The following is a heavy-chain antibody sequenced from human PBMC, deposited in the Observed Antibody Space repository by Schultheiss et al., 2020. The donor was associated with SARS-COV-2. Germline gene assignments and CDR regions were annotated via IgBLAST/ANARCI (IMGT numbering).Heavy chain of an antibody. CDR2: ISYDGSNK. J-gene: IGHJ4*02. Sequence: GGSLRLSCAASGFTFSSYAMHWVRQAPGKGLEWVAVISYDGSNKYYADSVKGRFTISRDNSKNTLYLQMNSLRAEDTAVYYCGRDDPSGVAGTDCWGQGTLVTVSS. D-gene: IGHD6-19*01. CDR3: GRDDPSGVAGTDC. V-gene: IGHV3-30-3*01. CDR1: GFTFSSYA.